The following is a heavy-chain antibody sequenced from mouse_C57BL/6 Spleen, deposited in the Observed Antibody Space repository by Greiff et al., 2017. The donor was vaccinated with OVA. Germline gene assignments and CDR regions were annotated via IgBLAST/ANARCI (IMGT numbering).Heavy chain of an antibody. J-gene: IGHJ2*01. CDR3: AGSNYDGYYFDY. CDR1: GYAFSSSW. Sequence: VKLMESGPELVKPGASVKISCKASGYAFSSSWMNWVKQRPGKGLEWIGRIYPGDGDTNYNGKFKGKATLTADKSSSTAYMQRSSLTSEDSAVYFCAGSNYDGYYFDYWGQGTTLTVSS. D-gene: IGHD2-5*01. V-gene: IGHV1-82*01. CDR2: IYPGDGDT.